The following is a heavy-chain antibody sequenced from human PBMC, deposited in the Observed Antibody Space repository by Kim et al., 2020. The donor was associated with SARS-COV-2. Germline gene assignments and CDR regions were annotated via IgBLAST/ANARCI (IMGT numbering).Heavy chain of an antibody. CDR3: AKSLIVGRPGSAFDY. Sequence: GGSLRLSCAVSGFTFSSYAMSWVRQAPGKGLEWVSTISGSGVSTYYADSVKGPFTISRGNSKNTLYLQMKSLRAEDTVVYYCAKSLIVGRPGSAFDYWGQGTLVTVSS. CDR2: ISGSGVST. V-gene: IGHV3-23*01. D-gene: IGHD1-26*01. CDR1: GFTFSSYA. J-gene: IGHJ4*02.